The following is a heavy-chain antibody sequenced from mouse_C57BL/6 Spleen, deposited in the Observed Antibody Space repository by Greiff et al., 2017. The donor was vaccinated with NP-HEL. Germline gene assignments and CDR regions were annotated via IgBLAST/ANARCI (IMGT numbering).Heavy chain of an antibody. D-gene: IGHD1-1*01. J-gene: IGHJ1*03. CDR2: IDPENGDT. Sequence: EVQLQQSGAELVRPGASVKLSCTASGFNIKDDYMHWVKQRPEQGLEWIGWIDPENGDTEYASKFQGKATITADTSSNTAYLQLSSLTSEDTAVYYCTNYGSSRYFDVWGTGTTVTVSS. V-gene: IGHV14-4*01. CDR1: GFNIKDDY. CDR3: TNYGSSRYFDV.